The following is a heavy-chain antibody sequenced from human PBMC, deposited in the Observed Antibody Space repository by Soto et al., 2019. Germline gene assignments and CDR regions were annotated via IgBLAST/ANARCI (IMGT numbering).Heavy chain of an antibody. CDR3: ARDAGTGCGPDNCDY. CDR2: IYYSGST. Sequence: SETLSLTCTVSGGSISSYYWSWIRQPPGKGLEWIGYIYYSGSTNYNPSLKSRVTISVDTSKNQFSLKLSSVTAADTAVYYCARDAGTGCGPDNCDYWGQGTLSTLS. D-gene: IGHD2-21*01. V-gene: IGHV4-59*01. J-gene: IGHJ4*02. CDR1: GGSISSYY.